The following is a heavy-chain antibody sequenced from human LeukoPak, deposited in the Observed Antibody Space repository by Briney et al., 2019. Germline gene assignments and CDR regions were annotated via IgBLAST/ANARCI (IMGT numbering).Heavy chain of an antibody. V-gene: IGHV4-34*01. CDR3: ARVRIAARPHPNWFDP. D-gene: IGHD6-6*01. J-gene: IGHJ5*02. Sequence: SETLSLTCAVYGGSFSGYYWSWIRQPPGKGLEWIGEINHSGSTNHNPSLKSRVTISVDTSKNQFSLKLSSVTAADTAVYYCARVRIAARPHPNWFDPWGQGTLVTVSS. CDR2: INHSGST. CDR1: GGSFSGYY.